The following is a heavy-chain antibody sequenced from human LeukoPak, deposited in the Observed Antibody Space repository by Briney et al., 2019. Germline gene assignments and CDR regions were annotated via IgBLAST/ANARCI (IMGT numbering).Heavy chain of an antibody. CDR3: ARSYGWKHAFDI. D-gene: IGHD1-1*01. CDR2: IIPIFGTA. V-gene: IGHV1-69*06. J-gene: IGHJ3*02. CDR1: GGTFSSYA. Sequence: ASVKVSCKASGGTFSSYAISWVRQAPGQGLEWMGGIIPIFGTANYAQKFQGRVSITADKSTSTAYMELSGLRSEDTAVYYCARSYGWKHAFDIWGQGTMVTVSS.